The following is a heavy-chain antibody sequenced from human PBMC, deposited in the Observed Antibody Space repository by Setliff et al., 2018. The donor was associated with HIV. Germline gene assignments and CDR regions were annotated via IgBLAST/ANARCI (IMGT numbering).Heavy chain of an antibody. CDR1: GGSLSGYY. J-gene: IGHJ2*01. CDR3: AREGGQGYSGSGSFYHRNFDL. V-gene: IGHV4-34*01. D-gene: IGHD3-10*01. Sequence: SETLSLTCAVYGGSLSGYYWSWVSQSPGRGLEWIGEINQSGNANFNPSLKSRLIISVDTSKSQFSLKLTSVTAADTALYYCAREGGQGYSGSGSFYHRNFDLWGRGTLVTVSS. CDR2: INQSGNA.